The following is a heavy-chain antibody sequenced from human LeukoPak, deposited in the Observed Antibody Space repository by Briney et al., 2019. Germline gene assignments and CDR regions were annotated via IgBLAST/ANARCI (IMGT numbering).Heavy chain of an antibody. CDR2: INSDGRII. CDR3: ARDRGDTSFDY. J-gene: IGHJ4*02. CDR1: GFTFSSYW. Sequence: PGGSLRLSCAASGFTFSSYWMHWVRQAPGKGLVWVSRINSDGRIITYADSVKGRFTISRDNAKNKLYVQMNSLRAEDTAVYYCARDRGDTSFDYWGQGTLVTVSS. V-gene: IGHV3-74*01. D-gene: IGHD3-10*01.